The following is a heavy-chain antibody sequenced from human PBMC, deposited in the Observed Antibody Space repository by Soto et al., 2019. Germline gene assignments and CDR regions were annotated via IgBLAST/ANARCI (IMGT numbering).Heavy chain of an antibody. CDR2: IKSKTDGGTT. CDR3: TTVSIFGVDPHGYYYYGMDV. CDR1: GFTFSNAW. V-gene: IGHV3-15*01. Sequence: NPGGSLRLSCAASGFTFSNAWMSWVRQAPGKGLEWVGRIKSKTDGGTTDYAAPVKGRFTISRDDSKNTLYLQMNSLKTEDTAVYYCTTVSIFGVDPHGYYYYGMDVWGQGTTVTVSS. D-gene: IGHD3-3*01. J-gene: IGHJ6*02.